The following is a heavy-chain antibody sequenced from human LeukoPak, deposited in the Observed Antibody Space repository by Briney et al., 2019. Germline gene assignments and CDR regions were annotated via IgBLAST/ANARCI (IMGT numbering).Heavy chain of an antibody. CDR1: GFTVSNNF. CDR2: THSDGTT. J-gene: IGHJ6*03. V-gene: IGHV3-66*01. Sequence: GGSLRLSCAVSGFTVSNNFMNWVRQAPGKGLEWVSVTHSDGTTYFADSVQGRFTISRDNSKNTLYVQMNSLRAEDTAVYYCARDRRDSTIEPPFHYYYYMDVWGKGTTVTVSS. CDR3: ARDRRDSTIEPPFHYYYYMDV. D-gene: IGHD5-24*01.